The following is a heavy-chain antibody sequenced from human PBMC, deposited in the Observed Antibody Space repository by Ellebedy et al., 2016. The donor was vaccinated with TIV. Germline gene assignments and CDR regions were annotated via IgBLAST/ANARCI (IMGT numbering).Heavy chain of an antibody. CDR1: GGSISSSSYY. Sequence: MPSETLSLTCTVSGGSISSSSYYWGWIRQPPGKGLEWIGSIYYSGSTYYNPSLKSRVTISVDTSKNQFSLKLSSVTAADTAVYYCARHEWLLAWGHRYFDYWGQGTLVTVSS. J-gene: IGHJ4*02. CDR3: ARHEWLLAWGHRYFDY. V-gene: IGHV4-39*01. CDR2: IYYSGST. D-gene: IGHD6-19*01.